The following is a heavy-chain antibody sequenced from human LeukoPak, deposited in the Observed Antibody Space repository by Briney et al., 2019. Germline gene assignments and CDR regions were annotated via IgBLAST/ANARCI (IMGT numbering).Heavy chain of an antibody. V-gene: IGHV4-31*11. CDR3: ARKKDDGDYHIDY. CDR2: ICYSGRT. Sequence: PLETLSLTCAAYGGSFSGYYWSWFRQHPGEGLEWIGYICYSGRTYYNPSLKSRVTISIDTSKNQFSLKLSSVTAADTAVYYCARKKDDGDYHIDYWGQGTLVTVSS. CDR1: GGSFSGYY. J-gene: IGHJ4*02. D-gene: IGHD4-17*01.